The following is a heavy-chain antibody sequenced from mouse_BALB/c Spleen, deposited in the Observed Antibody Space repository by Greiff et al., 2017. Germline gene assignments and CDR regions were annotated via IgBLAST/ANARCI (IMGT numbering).Heavy chain of an antibody. V-gene: IGHV14-1*02. J-gene: IGHJ2*01. CDR1: GYTFTSYT. D-gene: IGHD2-1*01. Sequence: VQLQQSGAELARPGASVKMSCKASGYTFTSYTMHWVKQRPEQGLEWIGWIDPENGNTIYDPKFQGKASITADTSSNTAYLQLSSLTSEDTAVYYCARSGFYGKPSYYWGQGTTLTVSS. CDR3: ARSGFYGKPSYY. CDR2: IDPENGNT.